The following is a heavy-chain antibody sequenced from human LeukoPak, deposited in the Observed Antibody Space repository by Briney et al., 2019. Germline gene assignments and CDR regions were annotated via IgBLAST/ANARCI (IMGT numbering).Heavy chain of an antibody. Sequence: SETLSLTCNVSGVSISSSSYYWGWIRQPPGKGLEWIGSIYSSGSTYYNSSLKSRVTISIDTSKNQFSLKLSSVTAADTAVYYCAREIGYCSGGSCYGWFDPWGQGTLVTVSS. J-gene: IGHJ5*02. CDR3: AREIGYCSGGSCYGWFDP. V-gene: IGHV4-39*07. CDR2: IYSSGST. D-gene: IGHD2-15*01. CDR1: GVSISSSSYY.